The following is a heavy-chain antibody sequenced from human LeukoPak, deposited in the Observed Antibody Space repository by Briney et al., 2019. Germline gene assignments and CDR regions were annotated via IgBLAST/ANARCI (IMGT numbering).Heavy chain of an antibody. D-gene: IGHD3-3*01. CDR2: ISSSSNYI. J-gene: IGHJ4*02. CDR1: GFTFTSYT. V-gene: IGHV3-21*01. Sequence: GGSLRLSCAASGFTFTSYTMNWVRQAPGKGLAWVSSISSSSNYIYYADSVKGRFTISRGNAKNSLYLQMNSLRAEDTAVYYCARDRTTIFGVVESWGQGTLVTVSS. CDR3: ARDRTTIFGVVES.